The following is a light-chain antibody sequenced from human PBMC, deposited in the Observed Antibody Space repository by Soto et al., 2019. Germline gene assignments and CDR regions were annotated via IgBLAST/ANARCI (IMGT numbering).Light chain of an antibody. CDR2: GTS. V-gene: IGKV3-15*01. Sequence: EVVMTQSPATLSVSPGERATLSCRASQSVNINLAWYQQRPGQAPRLLIYGTSTRATGVPARFSGSGSGTEFTLTISSLEPEDFAVYYCQQRSNWPWSFGQGTKVDIK. CDR3: QQRSNWPWS. J-gene: IGKJ1*01. CDR1: QSVNIN.